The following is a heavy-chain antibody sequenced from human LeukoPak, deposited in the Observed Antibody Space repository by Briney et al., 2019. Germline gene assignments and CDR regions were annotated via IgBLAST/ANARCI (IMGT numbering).Heavy chain of an antibody. Sequence: SETLSLTCTVAGGFISSYYWSWIRQPPGKGLEWIGYIYYSGSTNYNPSLKSRVTISVDTSKNQFSLKLSSVTAADTAVYYCATSDYWGQGTLVTVSS. J-gene: IGHJ4*02. CDR2: IYYSGST. CDR1: GGFISSYY. V-gene: IGHV4-59*01. CDR3: ATSDY.